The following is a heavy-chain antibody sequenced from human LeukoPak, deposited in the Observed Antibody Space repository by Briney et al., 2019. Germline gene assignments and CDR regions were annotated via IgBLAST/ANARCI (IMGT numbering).Heavy chain of an antibody. V-gene: IGHV4-61*02. CDR2: IYTSGST. CDR1: GGSISSGSYY. J-gene: IGHJ4*02. D-gene: IGHD2-15*01. CDR3: AREEGLSDMAGFDY. Sequence: PWETLSLTCTVSGGSISSGSYYWSWIRQPAGKGLEWIGRIYTSGSTNYNPSLKSRVTISVDTSKNQFSLKLSSVTAADTAVYYCAREEGLSDMAGFDYWGQGTLVTVSS.